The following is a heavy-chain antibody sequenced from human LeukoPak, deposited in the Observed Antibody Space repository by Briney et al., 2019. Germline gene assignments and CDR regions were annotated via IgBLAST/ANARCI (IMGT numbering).Heavy chain of an antibody. CDR3: ARERESYYDSSGYLFDY. CDR1: GFTFSSYW. CDR2: IKQDGSEK. J-gene: IGHJ4*02. D-gene: IGHD3-22*01. V-gene: IGHV3-7*03. Sequence: GGSLRLSCAASGFTFSSYWMSWVRQAPGKGLEWVANIKQDGSEKYYVDSVKGRFTISRDNAKNSLYLQMNSLRAEDTAVYYCARERESYYDSSGYLFDYWGQGTLVTVSS.